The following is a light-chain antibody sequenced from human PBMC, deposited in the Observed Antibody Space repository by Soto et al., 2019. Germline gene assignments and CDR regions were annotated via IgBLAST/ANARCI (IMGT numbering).Light chain of an antibody. Sequence: QSVLTQPASVSGSPGQSITISCTGTGSDVGDYNYVSWYQQHPGKAPKLIIFEVSIRPSGVSVRFSGSKSGNTASLTISGLQTEDEADYYCSSYTSRPTLFVFGSGTKVTVL. CDR1: GSDVGDYNY. V-gene: IGLV2-14*01. CDR3: SSYTSRPTLFV. J-gene: IGLJ1*01. CDR2: EVS.